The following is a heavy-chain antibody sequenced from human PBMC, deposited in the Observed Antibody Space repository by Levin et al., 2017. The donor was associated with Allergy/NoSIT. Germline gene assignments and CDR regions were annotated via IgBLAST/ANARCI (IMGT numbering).Heavy chain of an antibody. V-gene: IGHV1-46*01. Sequence: ASVKVSCKASGYTFTSYYMHWVRQAPGQGLEWMGIINPSGGSTSYAQKFQGRVTMTRDTSTSTVYMELSSLRSEDTAVYYCARGLPPPYCSGGSCSPSFDYWGQGTLVTVSS. D-gene: IGHD2-15*01. CDR1: GYTFTSYY. J-gene: IGHJ4*02. CDR2: INPSGGST. CDR3: ARGLPPPYCSGGSCSPSFDY.